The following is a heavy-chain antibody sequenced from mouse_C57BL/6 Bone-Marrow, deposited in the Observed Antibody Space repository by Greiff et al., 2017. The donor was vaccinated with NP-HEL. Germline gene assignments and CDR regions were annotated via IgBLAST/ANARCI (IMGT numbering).Heavy chain of an antibody. V-gene: IGHV1-55*01. D-gene: IGHD2-10*02. CDR2: IYPGSGST. J-gene: IGHJ4*01. CDR1: GYTFTSYW. CDR3: ATYGNYVDYAMYY. Sequence: QVQLKQPGAELVKPGASVKMSCKASGYTFTSYWITWVKQRPGQGLEWIGDIYPGSGSTNYNEKFKSKATLTVDTSSSTAYMQLSSLTSEDSAVYYCATYGNYVDYAMYYWGQGTSVTVSS.